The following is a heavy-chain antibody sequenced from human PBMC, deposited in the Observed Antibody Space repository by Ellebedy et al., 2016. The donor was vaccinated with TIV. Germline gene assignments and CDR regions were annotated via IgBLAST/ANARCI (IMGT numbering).Heavy chain of an antibody. J-gene: IGHJ4*02. D-gene: IGHD3-10*01. CDR2: IYWTDDK. CDR1: GFSLNTRGVG. Sequence: GPTLVKPTQTLTLTCTFSGFSLNTRGVGVGWIRQPPGKALEWLGNIYWTDDKRYSTSLKSRLTITKDTSKNQVVLTMTNMDPVDTATYYCAHNQASPYSDLLWFGELLPRSPIFDYWGQGTLVTVSS. CDR3: AHNQASPYSDLLWFGELLPRSPIFDY. V-gene: IGHV2-5*01.